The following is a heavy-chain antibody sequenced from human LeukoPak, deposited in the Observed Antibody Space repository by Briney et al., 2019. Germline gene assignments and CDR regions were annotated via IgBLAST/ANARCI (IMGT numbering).Heavy chain of an antibody. CDR1: GFTFSSYG. D-gene: IGHD3-3*01. J-gene: IGHJ3*02. V-gene: IGHV3-23*01. CDR2: ISGSGGNT. CDR3: VKVINYAISSSSYRNSFFI. Sequence: GGSLRLSCAASGFTFSSYGMSWVRQAPGKGLEWVSAISGSGGNTYYADSVKGRFTISRDNSKNTLYLQMNSLRAEDTAVYYCVKVINYAISSSSYRNSFFIWGQGTMVTVSS.